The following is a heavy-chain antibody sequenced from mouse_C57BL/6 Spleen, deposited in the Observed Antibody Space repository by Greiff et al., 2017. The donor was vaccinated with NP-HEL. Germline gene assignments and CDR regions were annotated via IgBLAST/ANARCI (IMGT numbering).Heavy chain of an antibody. CDR3: ARDSSGYDYAMDY. Sequence: QVQLKESGAELAKPGASVKLSCKASGYTFTSYWMHWVKQRPGQGLEWIGYINSSSGYTKYNQKFKDKATLTADKSSSTAYMQLSSLTYEDSAVYYCARDSSGYDYAMDYWGQGTSVTVSS. CDR2: INSSSGYT. CDR1: GYTFTSYW. J-gene: IGHJ4*01. V-gene: IGHV1-7*01. D-gene: IGHD3-2*02.